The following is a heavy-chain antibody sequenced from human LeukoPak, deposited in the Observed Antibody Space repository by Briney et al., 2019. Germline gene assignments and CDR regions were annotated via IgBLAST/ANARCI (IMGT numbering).Heavy chain of an antibody. V-gene: IGHV1-18*01. J-gene: IGHJ4*02. CDR3: ARATYYYDSSGPRDDY. CDR2: ISAYNGNT. D-gene: IGHD3-22*01. Sequence: GASVKVSCKASGYTFTSYGISWVRQAPGQGLEWMGWISAYNGNTNYAQKLQGRVTMTTDTSTSTAYMELRSLRSDDTAVYYCARATYYYDSSGPRDDYWGQGTLVTVSS. CDR1: GYTFTSYG.